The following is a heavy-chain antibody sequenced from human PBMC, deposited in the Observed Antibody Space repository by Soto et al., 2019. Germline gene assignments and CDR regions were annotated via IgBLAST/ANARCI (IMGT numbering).Heavy chain of an antibody. J-gene: IGHJ4*02. D-gene: IGHD1-26*01. CDR1: GYTFTSYG. Sequence: QVQLVQSGAEVKKPGASVKVSCKASGYTFTSYGISWVRQAPGQGLEGMGWISAYNGNTNYAQKLQGRVTMTTDTSTSTAYRELRSLRSDDMALYYCARGEGELLVPPRLDNWGQGTLVTVSS. CDR3: ARGEGELLVPPRLDN. V-gene: IGHV1-18*03. CDR2: ISAYNGNT.